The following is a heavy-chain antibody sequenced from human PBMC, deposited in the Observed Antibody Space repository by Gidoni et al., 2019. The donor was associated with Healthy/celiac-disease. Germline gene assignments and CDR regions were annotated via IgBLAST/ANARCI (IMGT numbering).Heavy chain of an antibody. V-gene: IGHV4-4*02. CDR2: IYHSGST. J-gene: IGHJ4*02. D-gene: IGHD6-13*01. CDR3: ARTLFEEQQLVRYFY. Sequence: QVQLQESGPGLVKPSGTLSLTCAVSGGSISRSNWWSWVRQPPGKGLEWIGEIYHSGSTKYNPSLKSRVTISVDKSKNQFSLKLSSVTAADTAVYYCARTLFEEQQLVRYFYWGQGTLVTVSS. CDR1: GGSISRSNW.